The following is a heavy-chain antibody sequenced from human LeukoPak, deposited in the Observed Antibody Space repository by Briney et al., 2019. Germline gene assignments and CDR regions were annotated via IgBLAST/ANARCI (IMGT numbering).Heavy chain of an antibody. V-gene: IGHV1-46*01. CDR1: GYTFTSNY. CDR2: IYPRDGST. CDR3: ARDQEGFDY. J-gene: IGHJ4*02. Sequence: GXSVKVSCKASGYTFTSNYIHWVRQAPGQGLEWMGMIYPRDGSTSYAQKFQGRVTVTREAATSTVQMEVSGLRSEATAVYYCARDQEGFDYWGQGTLVTVSS.